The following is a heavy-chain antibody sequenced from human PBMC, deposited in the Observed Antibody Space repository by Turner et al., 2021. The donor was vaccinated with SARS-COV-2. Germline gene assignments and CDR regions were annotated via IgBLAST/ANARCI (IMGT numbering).Heavy chain of an antibody. CDR1: GGSFSGYY. V-gene: IGHV4-34*01. J-gene: IGHJ6*02. CDR3: ARGIKGVLMSGSYYYYGMDV. D-gene: IGHD1-26*01. Sequence: QVQLQQWGAGLLKPTETLSLTCAVYGGSFSGYYWSWIRQPPGKGLEWIGEINHSGSPNYSPSLKSRVTISVDTSKNQFSLKLSSVTAADTAVYYCARGIKGVLMSGSYYYYGMDVWGQGTTVTVSS. CDR2: INHSGSP.